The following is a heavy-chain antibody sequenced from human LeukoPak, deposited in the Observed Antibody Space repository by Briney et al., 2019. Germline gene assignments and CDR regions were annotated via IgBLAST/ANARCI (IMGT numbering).Heavy chain of an antibody. D-gene: IGHD1-26*01. J-gene: IGHJ4*02. CDR3: ASSRIVGASNFDY. CDR2: IIPIFGTA. Sequence: SVXVSCKASGGTFSSYAISWVRQAPGQGLEWMGSIIPIFGTANYAQKFQARVTITTDESTSTAYMQLSSLRSEDTAVYYCASSRIVGASNFDYWGQGTLVTVSS. CDR1: GGTFSSYA. V-gene: IGHV1-69*05.